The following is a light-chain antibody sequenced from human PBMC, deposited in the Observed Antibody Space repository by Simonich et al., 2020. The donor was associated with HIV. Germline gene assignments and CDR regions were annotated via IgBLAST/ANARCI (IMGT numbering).Light chain of an antibody. Sequence: DILMTQSPDSLAVSLGERATINCTSTQSVLSNSNSKNYLAWYQHKPGQPPNRLIYLEATRESGVPDRFSGSGSGTDFTLTISSLQAEDVALYYCQQYYSTPITFGQGTRLEIK. V-gene: IGKV4-1*01. J-gene: IGKJ5*01. CDR3: QQYYSTPIT. CDR2: LEA. CDR1: QSVLSNSNSKNY.